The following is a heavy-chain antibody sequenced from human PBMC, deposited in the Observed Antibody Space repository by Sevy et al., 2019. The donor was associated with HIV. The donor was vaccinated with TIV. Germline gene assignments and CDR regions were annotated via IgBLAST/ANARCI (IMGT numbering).Heavy chain of an antibody. D-gene: IGHD3-22*01. CDR1: GGTLKNFA. J-gene: IGHJ3*02. V-gene: IGHV1-69*15. Sequence: VKVSCKASGGTLKNFAVNWVRLAPGQGLEWMGRVIPVSGASNYIPKYRGRITLTADESTGTAYMELRRLRSDDTAVYYCAAKFDTTGYYRGFDIWGQGTRVTVSS. CDR3: AAKFDTTGYYRGFDI. CDR2: VIPVSGAS.